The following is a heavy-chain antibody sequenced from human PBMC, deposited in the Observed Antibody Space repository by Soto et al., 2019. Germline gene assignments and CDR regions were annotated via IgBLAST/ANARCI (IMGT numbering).Heavy chain of an antibody. CDR1: GFSFSTYG. CDR2: ISYDGSNK. CDR3: AKAVAGHLDFDY. J-gene: IGHJ4*02. V-gene: IGHV3-30*18. Sequence: QVQLLESGGGVVQPGRSLRLSCAASGFSFSTYGMHWVRQAPGKGLEWVAVISYDGSNKYYADSVKGRFTISRDNSKNTLYLHMNSLRGEDTAVYYCAKAVAGHLDFDYWGQGTLVTVSS. D-gene: IGHD6-19*01.